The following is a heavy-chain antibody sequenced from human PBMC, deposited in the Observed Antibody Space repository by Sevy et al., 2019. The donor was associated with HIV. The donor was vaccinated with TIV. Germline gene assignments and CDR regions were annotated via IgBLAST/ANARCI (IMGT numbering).Heavy chain of an antibody. V-gene: IGHV3-21*06. J-gene: IGHJ6*02. Sequence: GGSLRLSCAASGFTFSNYNINWVRQSPGKGLEWVSFISTDSGYIYYEDSVKGRFTISRDNAKNSLYLQMNSLRAEDTAVDYCARDKTMLEGRYGMDVWGQGTTVTVSS. CDR2: ISTDSGYI. CDR1: GFTFSNYN. D-gene: IGHD1-1*01. CDR3: ARDKTMLEGRYGMDV.